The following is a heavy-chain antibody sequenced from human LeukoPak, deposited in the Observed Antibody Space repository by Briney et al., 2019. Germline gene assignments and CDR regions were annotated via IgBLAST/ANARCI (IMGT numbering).Heavy chain of an antibody. J-gene: IGHJ3*02. Sequence: PGRSLRLSCAASGFTFDDYAMYWVRHTPGKGLEWVSGISWNGGSVGYADSVKGRFTISRDNAKNSLYLQMNSLRAEDTALYYCAKGITDYYDRFNAFDIWGQGTMVTVSS. CDR3: AKGITDYYDRFNAFDI. CDR1: GFTFDDYA. V-gene: IGHV3-9*01. D-gene: IGHD3-22*01. CDR2: ISWNGGSV.